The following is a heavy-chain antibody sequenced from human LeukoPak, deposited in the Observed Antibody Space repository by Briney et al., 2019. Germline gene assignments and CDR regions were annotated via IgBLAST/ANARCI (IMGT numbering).Heavy chain of an antibody. CDR1: VGSISSFY. J-gene: IGHJ4*02. Sequence: SETLSLTCTVSVGSISSFYWSWIRQPPGKGLEWIGEIIHIGSTNYNPSLKTRVPISVDTSKNHFSLKLSSVTAADTAVYYCARLQWELLLNSFDYWGQGTLVTVSS. D-gene: IGHD1-26*01. V-gene: IGHV4-34*12. CDR3: ARLQWELLLNSFDY. CDR2: IIHIGST.